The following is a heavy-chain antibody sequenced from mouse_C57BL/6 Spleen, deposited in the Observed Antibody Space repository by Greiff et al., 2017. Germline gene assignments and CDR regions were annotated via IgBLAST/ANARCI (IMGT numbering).Heavy chain of an antibody. CDR2: INPSNGGT. CDR3: ARLGLLTYAMDY. Sequence: QVQLQQPGTELVKPGASVKLSCKASGYTFTSYWMHWVKQRPGQGLEWIGNINPSNGGTNYNEKFKSKATLTVDKSSSTAYMQRSSLTSEDSAVYYCARLGLLTYAMDYWGQGTSVTVSS. CDR1: GYTFTSYW. J-gene: IGHJ4*01. V-gene: IGHV1-53*01. D-gene: IGHD2-3*01.